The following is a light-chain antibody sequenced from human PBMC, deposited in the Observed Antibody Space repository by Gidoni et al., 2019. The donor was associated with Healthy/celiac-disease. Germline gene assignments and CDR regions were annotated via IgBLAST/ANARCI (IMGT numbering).Light chain of an antibody. J-gene: IGKJ2*01. Sequence: DIQMTQSPSSLSASVGDSVTITCRASQSISSYLNWYQQKPGKAPKLLIYAASSLQSGVPSRFSGSGSGTDFTLTISSLQPEDFATYYCQQSYGTPYTFGQGTKLEIK. CDR3: QQSYGTPYT. CDR1: QSISSY. V-gene: IGKV1-39*01. CDR2: AAS.